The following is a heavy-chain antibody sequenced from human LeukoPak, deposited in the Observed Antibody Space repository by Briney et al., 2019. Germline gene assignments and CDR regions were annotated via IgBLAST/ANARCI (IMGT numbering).Heavy chain of an antibody. Sequence: PGGSLRLSCAASGFTLSNYWMHWARQAPGKGLVWVSRINADGSSAFYADSVKGRFTISRDNAKNTLYLQMNSLRAEDTAMYYCARDYGRSRDYGMDVWGQGTTVTVSS. CDR1: GFTLSNYW. CDR3: ARDYGRSRDYGMDV. D-gene: IGHD3-10*01. J-gene: IGHJ6*02. V-gene: IGHV3-74*01. CDR2: INADGSSA.